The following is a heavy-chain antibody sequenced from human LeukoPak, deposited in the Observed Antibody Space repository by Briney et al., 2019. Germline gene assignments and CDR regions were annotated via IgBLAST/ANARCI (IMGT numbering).Heavy chain of an antibody. V-gene: IGHV3-73*01. CDR1: GXTFSGSA. Sequence: GGSLRLSCAASGXTFSGSAIHWVRQSSGKGLEWVGQIDKKDKGYATATAYAASVKGRFTISRDDSINTAYLQMKSLKTEDTALYYCTRDSGTYNWFDPWGQGTLVTASS. J-gene: IGHJ5*02. CDR3: TRDSGTYNWFDP. CDR2: IDKKDKGYATAT. D-gene: IGHD1-26*01.